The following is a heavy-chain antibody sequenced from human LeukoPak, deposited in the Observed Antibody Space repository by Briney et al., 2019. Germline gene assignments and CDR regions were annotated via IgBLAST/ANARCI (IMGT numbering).Heavy chain of an antibody. V-gene: IGHV3-15*01. D-gene: IGHD3-22*01. CDR1: GFTFSNAW. J-gene: IGHJ4*02. CDR2: IKSKTDGGTT. Sequence: PGGSLRLSCAASGFTFSNAWMSWVRQAPAKGLEWVGRIKSKTDGGTTDYAAPVKGRFTISRDDSKNTLYLQMNSLKTEDTTVYYRTTEPTLVVHDYWGQGTLVTVSS. CDR3: TTEPTLVVHDY.